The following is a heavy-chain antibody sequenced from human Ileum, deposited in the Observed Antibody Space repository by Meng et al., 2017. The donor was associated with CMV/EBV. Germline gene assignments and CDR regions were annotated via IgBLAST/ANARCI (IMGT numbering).Heavy chain of an antibody. CDR1: GFTFDDYA. J-gene: IGHJ4*02. Sequence: SLKISCAASGFTFDDYAMHWVRQVPGKGLEWVSGISWNSGSIGYADSVKGRFTISRDNAKSSLHLQMNSLRAEDTAMYYCAKDGYSYAYDYWGQGTLVTVSS. CDR2: ISWNSGSI. D-gene: IGHD5-18*01. CDR3: AKDGYSYAYDY. V-gene: IGHV3-9*01.